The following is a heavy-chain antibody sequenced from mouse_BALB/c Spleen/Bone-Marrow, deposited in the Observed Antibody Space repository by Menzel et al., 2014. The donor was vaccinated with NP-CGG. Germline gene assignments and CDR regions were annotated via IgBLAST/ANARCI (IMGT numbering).Heavy chain of an antibody. CDR2: INPSSGYT. D-gene: IGHD1-1*01. V-gene: IGHV1-4*01. J-gene: IGHJ2*01. CDR3: ARESLYGSNYY. Sequence: VQLQQSGAELARPGASVKMSYKASGYTFTSYTMHWVKQRLGQGLEWIGYINPSSGYTNYNQKFKDKATLTADKSSSTAYMQLSSLTSEDSAVYYCARESLYGSNYYWGQGTTLTVSS. CDR1: GYTFTSYT.